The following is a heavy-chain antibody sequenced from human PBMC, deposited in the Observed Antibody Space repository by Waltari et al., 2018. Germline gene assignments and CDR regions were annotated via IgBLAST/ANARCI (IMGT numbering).Heavy chain of an antibody. V-gene: IGHV1-69*12. CDR3: ARDRSYDFWSGYPRGYFDY. J-gene: IGHJ4*02. CDR2: IIPIFGTA. D-gene: IGHD3-3*01. CDR1: GGTFSSYA. Sequence: QVQLVQSGAEVKKPGSSVKVSCKASGGTFSSYAISWVRQAPGNGLEWMGGIIPIFGTANYAQKFQGRVTITADESTSTAYMELSSLRSEDTAVYYCARDRSYDFWSGYPRGYFDYWGQGTLVTVSS.